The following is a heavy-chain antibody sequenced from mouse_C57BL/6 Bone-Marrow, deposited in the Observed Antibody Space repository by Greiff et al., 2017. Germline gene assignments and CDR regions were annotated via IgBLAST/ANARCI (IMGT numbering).Heavy chain of an antibody. V-gene: IGHV1-81*01. CDR1: GYTFTSYG. CDR3: ASYYGSSYGY. D-gene: IGHD1-1*01. CDR2: IYPRSGNT. J-gene: IGHJ2*01. Sequence: QVQLQQSGAELARPGASVKLSCKASGYTFTSYGISWVKQRTGQGLEWIGEIYPRSGNTYYNEKFKGKATLTADKSSSTAYMELRSLTSEDSAVYFCASYYGSSYGYWGQGTTLTVSS.